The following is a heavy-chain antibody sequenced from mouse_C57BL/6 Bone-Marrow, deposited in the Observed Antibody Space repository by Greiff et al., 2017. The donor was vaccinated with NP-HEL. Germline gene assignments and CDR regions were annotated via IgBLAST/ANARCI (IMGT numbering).Heavy chain of an antibody. CDR3: AKPKILTTVVARYWYFDV. D-gene: IGHD1-1*01. CDR2: IWGDGST. CDR1: GFSLTSYG. V-gene: IGHV2-3*01. Sequence: VQGVESGPGLVAPSQSLSITCTVSGFSLTSYGVSWVRQPPGKGLEWLGVIWGDGSTNYHSALISRLSISKDNSKSQVFLKLNSLQTDDTATYYCAKPKILTTVVARYWYFDVWGTGTTVTVSS. J-gene: IGHJ1*03.